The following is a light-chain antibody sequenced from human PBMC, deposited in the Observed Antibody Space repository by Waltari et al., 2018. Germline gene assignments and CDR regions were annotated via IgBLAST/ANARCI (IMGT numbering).Light chain of an antibody. CDR3: CSYAGRYTYV. V-gene: IGLV2-11*01. CDR1: SSAVGNYNY. CDR2: DVS. J-gene: IGLJ1*01. Sequence: QSALTQPRSVSGSPGQSVTISCTGTSSAVGNYNYVPLYQQHPGKAPKFMIFDVSQRPSGVPDRFSGSKSGSTASLTISGLQAEDEADYYCCSYAGRYTYVFGTGTKVTVL.